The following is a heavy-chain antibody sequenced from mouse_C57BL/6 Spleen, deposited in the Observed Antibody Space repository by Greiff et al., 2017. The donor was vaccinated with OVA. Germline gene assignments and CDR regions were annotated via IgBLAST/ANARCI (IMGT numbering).Heavy chain of an antibody. J-gene: IGHJ1*03. Sequence: VQLKQSGPELVKPGASVKIPCKASGYTFTDYNMDWVKQSHGKSLEWIGDINPNNGGTIYNQKFKGKATLTVDKSSSTAYMELRSLTSEDTAVYYCARSSNYDWYFDVWGTGTTVTVSS. CDR2: INPNNGGT. CDR1: GYTFTDYN. CDR3: ARSSNYDWYFDV. D-gene: IGHD2-5*01. V-gene: IGHV1-18*01.